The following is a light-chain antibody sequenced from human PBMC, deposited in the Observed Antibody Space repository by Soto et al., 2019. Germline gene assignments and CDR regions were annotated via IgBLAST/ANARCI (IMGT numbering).Light chain of an antibody. CDR1: SSDVGGYNY. CDR3: QSYDNTLSARYV. V-gene: IGLV2-8*01. CDR2: EVN. J-gene: IGLJ1*01. Sequence: QSALTQPPSASGSPGQSVTISCTGTSSDVGGYNYVSWYQQHPGKAPKLMIFEVNKRPSGVPDRFSGSKSGTSASLAITGLQAEDEGDYYCQSYDNTLSARYVFGTGTKLTVL.